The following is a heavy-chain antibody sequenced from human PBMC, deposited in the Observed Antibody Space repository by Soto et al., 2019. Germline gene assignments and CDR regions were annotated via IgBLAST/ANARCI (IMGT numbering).Heavy chain of an antibody. V-gene: IGHV5-51*01. CDR2: IYPADSDT. J-gene: IGHJ4*02. CDR3: ARQRAWNDAFDF. CDR1: GHSFTTYW. Sequence: GESLKISCKGSGHSFTTYWIGWVRQMPGKGLEWMGVIYPADSDTRYSPAFQGQVTFSADKSLSTAYLQWNSLKASDTARYYCARQRAWNDAFDFWGQGILVTVSS. D-gene: IGHD1-1*01.